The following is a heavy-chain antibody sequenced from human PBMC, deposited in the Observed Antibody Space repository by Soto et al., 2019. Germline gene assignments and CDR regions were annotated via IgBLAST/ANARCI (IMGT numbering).Heavy chain of an antibody. CDR1: VFTFSSYA. V-gene: IGHV3-30-3*01. CDR3: AITRRAAVYFDY. J-gene: IGHJ4*02. CDR2: ISYAGSNK. Sequence: QVQLVESGGGVVQPGSSLRISCAASVFTFSSYAMHWVRQAPGKGLVWVAVISYAGSNKYYADSVKGRFTISRDNSKNTLYLQMNSLRAEYTAVYYCAITRRAAVYFDYWGQGTLVTVSS. D-gene: IGHD6-13*01.